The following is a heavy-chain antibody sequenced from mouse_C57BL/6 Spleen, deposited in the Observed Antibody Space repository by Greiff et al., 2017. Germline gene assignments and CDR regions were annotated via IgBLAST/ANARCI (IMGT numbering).Heavy chain of an antibody. CDR2: INPKNGGP. Sequence: VQLQQSGPELVKPGASVKIPCKASGYTFTDYNMDWVKPSHGTSLEWIGDINPKNGGPNYTQKFKGKANLTVAKSSSTAYIELRSLTSEDTAVYYCARRYDYDYAMDYWGQGTSVTVSS. D-gene: IGHD2-4*01. CDR1: GYTFTDYN. V-gene: IGHV1-18*01. CDR3: ARRYDYDYAMDY. J-gene: IGHJ4*01.